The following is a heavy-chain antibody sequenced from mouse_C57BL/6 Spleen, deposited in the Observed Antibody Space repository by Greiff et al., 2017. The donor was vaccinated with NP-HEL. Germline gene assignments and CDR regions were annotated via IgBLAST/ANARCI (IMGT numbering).Heavy chain of an antibody. V-gene: IGHV3-6*01. CDR3: AREDDYEGFAMDY. D-gene: IGHD2-4*01. Sequence: EVKLQESGPGLVKPSQSLSLTCSVTGYSITSGYYWNWIRQFPGNKLEWMGYISYDGSNNYNPSLKNRISITRDTSKNQVFLKLNSVTTEDTATYYCAREDDYEGFAMDYWGQGTSVTVSS. J-gene: IGHJ4*01. CDR1: GYSITSGYY. CDR2: ISYDGSN.